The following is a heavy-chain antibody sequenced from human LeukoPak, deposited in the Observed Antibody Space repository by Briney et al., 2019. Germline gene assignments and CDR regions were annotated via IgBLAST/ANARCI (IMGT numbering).Heavy chain of an antibody. V-gene: IGHV3-23*01. D-gene: IGHD4-11*01. J-gene: IGHJ6*03. CDR2: ISGSGGST. CDR1: RFTFSNFA. CDR3: AKDPSETKITTWGNLYNYYYMDV. Sequence: GGSLRLSCAASRFTFSNFAMSWVRQAPGKGLEWVSAISGSGGSTYYADSVKGRFTISRDNSKNTLYLQMNSLRGEDTAVYYCAKDPSETKITTWGNLYNYYYMDVWGKGTTVTVSS.